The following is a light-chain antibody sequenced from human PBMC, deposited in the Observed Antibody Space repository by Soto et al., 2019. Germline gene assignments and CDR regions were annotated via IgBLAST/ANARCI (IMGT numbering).Light chain of an antibody. V-gene: IGKV3-11*01. CDR2: DAS. J-gene: IGKJ3*01. Sequence: EIVLTQSPATLSLSPGERATLSCRASQSVSTSLVWYQQKRGQAPMLLIYDASNRDTGVPARFSGSGSGTDFTLTISSLEPEDFAVYYCQHRQNLHEFSFGPGNKVDIK. CDR1: QSVSTS. CDR3: QHRQNLHEFS.